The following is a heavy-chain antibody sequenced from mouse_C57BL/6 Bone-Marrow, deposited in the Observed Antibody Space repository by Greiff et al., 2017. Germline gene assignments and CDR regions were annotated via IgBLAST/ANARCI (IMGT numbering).Heavy chain of an antibody. Sequence: QVQLQQSGPGLVQPSQSLSITCTVSGFSLTSYGVHWVRQPPGKGLEWLGVIWSGGSTDYNAAFISRLSISKDNSKIQVFFKMNSLQANDNAIYYCAKNGRESAMDYWGQGTSVTVSS. CDR2: IWSGGST. CDR3: AKNGRESAMDY. CDR1: GFSLTSYG. V-gene: IGHV2-4*01. J-gene: IGHJ4*01. D-gene: IGHD4-1*01.